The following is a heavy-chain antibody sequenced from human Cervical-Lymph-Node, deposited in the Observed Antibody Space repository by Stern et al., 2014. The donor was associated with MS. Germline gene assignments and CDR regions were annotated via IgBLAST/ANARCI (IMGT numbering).Heavy chain of an antibody. CDR1: GFTFSSYG. D-gene: IGHD2-2*01. Sequence: VQLVESGGGVVQPGRSLRLSCAASGFTFSSYGMHWVRQAPGKGLEWVAVISYDGSNKYYADSVKGRFTISRDNSKNTLYLQMNSLRAEDTAVYYCAKDLIEEYCSSTSCHYYYYYGMDVWGQGTTVTVSS. J-gene: IGHJ6*02. CDR2: ISYDGSNK. CDR3: AKDLIEEYCSSTSCHYYYYYGMDV. V-gene: IGHV3-30*18.